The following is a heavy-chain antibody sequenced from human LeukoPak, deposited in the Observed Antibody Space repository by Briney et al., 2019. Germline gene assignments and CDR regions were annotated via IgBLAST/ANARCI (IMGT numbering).Heavy chain of an antibody. Sequence: SETLSLTCTVSGGSIRDTTYYWGWIRQPPGKGLEWIGSIYYSGNTYYNPSLMSRVTISVDTSKNQFSLKLSSVTAADTAVYYCARHRLTTYCSSTSCSRINYYYYYMDVWGKGTTVTISS. V-gene: IGHV4-39*01. CDR3: ARHRLTTYCSSTSCSRINYYYYYMDV. CDR2: IYYSGNT. D-gene: IGHD2-2*01. CDR1: GGSIRDTTYY. J-gene: IGHJ6*03.